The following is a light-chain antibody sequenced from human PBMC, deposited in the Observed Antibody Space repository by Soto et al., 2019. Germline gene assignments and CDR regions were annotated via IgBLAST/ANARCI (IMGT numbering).Light chain of an antibody. Sequence: QSVLTQPASVSGSPGQSITISCTGTSSDVGGYNYVSWYQQHPGKAPKLMIYEVSNRPSGVSNRFSGSKSGNTASLTISGLQAEDEADYYCSSYTGSSTGVFGGGTSSPS. CDR1: SSDVGGYNY. J-gene: IGLJ3*02. CDR3: SSYTGSSTGV. CDR2: EVS. V-gene: IGLV2-14*01.